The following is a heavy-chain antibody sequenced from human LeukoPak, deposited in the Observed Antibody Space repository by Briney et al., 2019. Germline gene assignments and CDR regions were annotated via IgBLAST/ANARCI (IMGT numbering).Heavy chain of an antibody. D-gene: IGHD3-10*01. V-gene: IGHV3-30*02. Sequence: GGSLRLSCAASGFAFSRHGIHWVRQAPGKGLEWVAFIPYDGSNKFYADSVKGRFTISRDNSKNTLYLQMNSLRAEDTAVYYCAKGVGGSANYYYMDVWGKGTAVTVSS. CDR1: GFAFSRHG. CDR3: AKGVGGSANYYYMDV. J-gene: IGHJ6*03. CDR2: IPYDGSNK.